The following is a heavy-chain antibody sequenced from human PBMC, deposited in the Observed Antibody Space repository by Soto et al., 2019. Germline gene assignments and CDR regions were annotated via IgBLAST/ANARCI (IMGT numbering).Heavy chain of an antibody. CDR2: IYYSGST. CDR3: ARLQWYYDSSGHPGGYYFDY. V-gene: IGHV4-59*01. CDR1: GGSISIYY. J-gene: IGHJ4*02. D-gene: IGHD3-22*01. Sequence: PSETLSLTCTVSGGSISIYYWSWIRHPPGKGLEWIGYIYYSGSTNYNPSLKSRVTISVDTSKNQFSLKLSSVTAADTAVYYCARLQWYYDSSGHPGGYYFDYWGQGTLVTVSS.